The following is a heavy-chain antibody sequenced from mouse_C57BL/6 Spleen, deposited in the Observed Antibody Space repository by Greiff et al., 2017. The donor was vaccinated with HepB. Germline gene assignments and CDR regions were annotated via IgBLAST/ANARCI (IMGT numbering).Heavy chain of an antibody. Sequence: DVMLVESGGGLVKPGGSLKLSCAASGFTFSSYAMSWVRQTPEKRLEWVATISDGGSYTYYPDNVKGRFTISRDNAKNNLYLQMSHLKSEDTAMYYCARDRVGYYFDYWGQGTTLTVSS. J-gene: IGHJ2*01. CDR3: ARDRVGYYFDY. CDR1: GFTFSSYA. D-gene: IGHD2-2*01. V-gene: IGHV5-4*01. CDR2: ISDGGSYT.